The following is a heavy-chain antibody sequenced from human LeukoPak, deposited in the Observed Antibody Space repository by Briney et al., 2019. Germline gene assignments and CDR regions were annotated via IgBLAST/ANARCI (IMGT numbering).Heavy chain of an antibody. J-gene: IGHJ4*02. CDR2: IIPNLGTT. CDR1: GGTSNSHA. V-gene: IGHV1-69*04. D-gene: IGHD3-22*01. Sequence: SVKVSCKASGGTSNSHAISWVRQAPGQGLEWMGRIIPNLGTTNRAQNFQDRVTLTADKSTNTAYMELTSLTSDDTAVYYCATTNDGGGYQWGDSFDFWGQGTLVTVSS. CDR3: ATTNDGGGYQWGDSFDF.